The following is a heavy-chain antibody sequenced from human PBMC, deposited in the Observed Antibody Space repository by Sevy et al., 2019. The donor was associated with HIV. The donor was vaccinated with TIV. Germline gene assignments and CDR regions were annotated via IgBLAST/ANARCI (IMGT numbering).Heavy chain of an antibody. J-gene: IGHJ6*03. D-gene: IGHD2-2*01. CDR3: ARRSVPAANGYYYYYYMDV. CDR2: IKQDGSEK. CDR1: GFTFSSYW. Sequence: GGSLRLSCAASGFTFSSYWMSWVHQAPGKGLEWVANIKQDGSEKYYVDSVKGRFTISRDNAKNSLYLQMNSLRAEDTAVYYCARRSVPAANGYYYYYYMDVWGKGTTVTVSS. V-gene: IGHV3-7*01.